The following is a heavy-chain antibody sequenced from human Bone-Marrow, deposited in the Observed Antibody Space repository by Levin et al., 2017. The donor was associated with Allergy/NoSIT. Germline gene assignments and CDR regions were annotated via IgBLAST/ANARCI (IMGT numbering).Heavy chain of an antibody. D-gene: IGHD2/OR15-2a*01. CDR3: AKAVNSGTSRT. Sequence: GGSLRLSCAAPGFTFTNYFMSWVRQAPGRGLEWVSTVSNTGDNTFYSDSVKGRFTISRDNSKNTLYLQMTSLRVEDTAIYYCAKAVNSGTSRTWGQGTLVTVSS. CDR1: GFTFTNYF. CDR2: VSNTGDNT. V-gene: IGHV3-23*01. J-gene: IGHJ5*02.